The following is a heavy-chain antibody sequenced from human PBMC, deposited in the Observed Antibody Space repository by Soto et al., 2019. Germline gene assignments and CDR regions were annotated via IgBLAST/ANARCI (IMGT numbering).Heavy chain of an antibody. J-gene: IGHJ4*02. Sequence: SETLSLTCAVYGGSFSGYYWSWIRQPPGKGLEWIGEINHSGSTNYNPSLKSRVTISVDTSKNQFSLKLSSVTAADTAVYYCARGDDILTGYYHRTTFDYWGQGTLVTVSS. D-gene: IGHD3-9*01. CDR1: GGSFSGYY. CDR3: ARGDDILTGYYHRTTFDY. CDR2: INHSGST. V-gene: IGHV4-34*01.